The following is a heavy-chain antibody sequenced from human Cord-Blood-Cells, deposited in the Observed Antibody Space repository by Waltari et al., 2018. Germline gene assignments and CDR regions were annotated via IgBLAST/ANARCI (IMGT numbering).Heavy chain of an antibody. V-gene: IGHV3-53*01. CDR3: ARYRAAAGNNWFDP. CDR1: GFPVSSNY. D-gene: IGHD6-13*01. CDR2: IYSGGST. Sequence: EVQLVESGGGLIQPGGSLRLSCAASGFPVSSNYMSWVRPAPGKGLEWVSVIYSGGSTYYADSVKGRFTISRDNSKNTLYLQMNSLRAEDTAVYYCARYRAAAGNNWFDPWGQGTLVTVSS. J-gene: IGHJ5*02.